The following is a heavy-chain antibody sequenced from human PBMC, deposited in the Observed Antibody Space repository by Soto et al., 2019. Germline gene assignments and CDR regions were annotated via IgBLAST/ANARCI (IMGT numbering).Heavy chain of an antibody. Sequence: ASVKVSCKASGYTFTSYYMHWVRQAPGQGLEWMGIINPSGGSTSYAQKFQGRVTITRDTSASTAYMELSSLRSEDTAVYYCARGYYDILTGYYPSFDYWGQGTLVTVSS. J-gene: IGHJ4*02. D-gene: IGHD3-9*01. CDR3: ARGYYDILTGYYPSFDY. CDR1: GYTFTSYY. CDR2: INPSGGST. V-gene: IGHV1-46*01.